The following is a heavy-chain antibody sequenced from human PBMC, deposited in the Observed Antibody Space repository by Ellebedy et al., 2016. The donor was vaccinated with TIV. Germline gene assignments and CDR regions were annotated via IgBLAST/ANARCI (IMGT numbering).Heavy chain of an antibody. CDR1: GFTFGSYG. V-gene: IGHV3-30*02. CDR2: IYYDGSIK. J-gene: IGHJ4*02. CDR3: AKAHKQLWLPSNY. D-gene: IGHD5-18*01. Sequence: GESLKISCAASGFTFGSYGMHWVRQAPGKGLEWVAVIYYDGSIKYYADSVKGRFTISRDNSKNTLYLQMNSLRAEDTAVYYCAKAHKQLWLPSNYWGQGTLVTVSS.